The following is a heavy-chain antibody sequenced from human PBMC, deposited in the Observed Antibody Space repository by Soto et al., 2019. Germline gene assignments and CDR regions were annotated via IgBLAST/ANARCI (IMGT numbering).Heavy chain of an antibody. CDR2: IWYDGSNK. D-gene: IGHD3-10*01. CDR1: GFTFSSYG. Sequence: QVQLVESGGGGVQPGRSLRLSCAASGFTFSSYGMHWVRQAPGTGLEWVAVIWYDGSNKYYADSVKGRFTISRDNSKNTLYLQMNSLRAEDTAVYYCARDFMVRGVIAYWGQGTLVTVSS. V-gene: IGHV3-33*01. J-gene: IGHJ4*02. CDR3: ARDFMVRGVIAY.